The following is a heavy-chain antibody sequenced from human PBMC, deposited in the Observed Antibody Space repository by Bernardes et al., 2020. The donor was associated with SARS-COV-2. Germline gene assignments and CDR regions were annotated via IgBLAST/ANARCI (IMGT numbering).Heavy chain of an antibody. V-gene: IGHV5-51*01. D-gene: IGHD5-12*01. CDR2: IYPGDSDT. J-gene: IGHJ4*02. CDR1: GYSFTNYW. CDR3: VRSAGYNYFDY. Sequence: GESLKISCQGSGYSFTNYWIGWVRQIPGKGLEWVAIIYPGDSDTRYSPSFQGQVTISADKSIITAYLQWSSLKASDTAMYYCVRSAGYNYFDYWGQGTLVTVSS.